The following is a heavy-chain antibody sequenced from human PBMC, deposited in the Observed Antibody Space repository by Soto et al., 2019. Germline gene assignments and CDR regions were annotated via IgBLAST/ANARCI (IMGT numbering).Heavy chain of an antibody. V-gene: IGHV4-59*01. CDR2: IYYSGST. Sequence: QVQLQESGPGLVKPSETLSLTCTVSGVSISTYYWGWIRQPPGKGLEWIGYIYYSGSTNYNPSLKSRVTISVDTSKNQFSLKLSSVTAADTAVYYCARDFKLDGSSGWYAFDIWGQGTMVTVSS. D-gene: IGHD6-19*01. J-gene: IGHJ3*02. CDR1: GVSISTYY. CDR3: ARDFKLDGSSGWYAFDI.